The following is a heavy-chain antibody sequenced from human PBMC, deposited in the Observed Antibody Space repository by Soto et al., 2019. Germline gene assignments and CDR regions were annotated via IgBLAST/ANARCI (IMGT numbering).Heavy chain of an antibody. V-gene: IGHV2-5*02. CDR3: AHCIIVGTFVRRIACVQ. CDR1: GFSLDSTAVG. D-gene: IGHD2-21*01. J-gene: IGHJ4*02. Sequence: QITLNASGPTLVKPMQTLTLTCNFSGFSLDSTAVGVGWLRQPPGKALECLALIYWDGDKRYNPSLTNRVIGTKDTSKDQLVLTMTDMAPGETGTYFWAHCIIVGTFVRRIACVQWCQGVRVTVSS. CDR2: IYWDGDK.